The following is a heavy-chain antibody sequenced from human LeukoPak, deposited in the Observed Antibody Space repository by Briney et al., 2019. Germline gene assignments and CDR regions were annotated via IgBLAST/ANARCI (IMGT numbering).Heavy chain of an antibody. CDR3: ARAYGSGSYNDY. J-gene: IGHJ4*02. Sequence: PSETLSLTCTVSGGSISSSSYYWGWIRQPPRKGLEWIGSIYYSGSTYYNPSLKSRVTISVDTSKNQFSLKLSSVTAADTAVYYCARAYGSGSYNDYWGQGTLVTVSS. D-gene: IGHD3-10*01. CDR1: GGSISSSSYY. CDR2: IYYSGST. V-gene: IGHV4-39*01.